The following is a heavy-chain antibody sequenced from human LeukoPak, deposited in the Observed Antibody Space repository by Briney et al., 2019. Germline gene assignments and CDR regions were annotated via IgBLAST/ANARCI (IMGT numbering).Heavy chain of an antibody. CDR1: GGSISSSSYS. CDR3: ARDPTTIWSGYYDDY. J-gene: IGHJ4*02. D-gene: IGHD3-3*01. CDR2: IYYSGST. Sequence: SETLSLTCTVSGGSISSSSYSWGWIRQPPGKGLEWIGSIYYSGSTYYNPSLKSRVTISVDTSKNQFSLKLSSVTAADTAVYYCARDPTTIWSGYYDDYWGQGTLVTVSS. V-gene: IGHV4-39*02.